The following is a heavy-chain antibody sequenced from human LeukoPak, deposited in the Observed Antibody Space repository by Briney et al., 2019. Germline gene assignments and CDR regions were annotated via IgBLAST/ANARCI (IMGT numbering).Heavy chain of an antibody. Sequence: AETLSLTCAVSGGYVNRGTFFWTWIRKPPGKGLECIGYISNSGSTNYHPSLKSRVTISSDTSKTQFTLKLTSVTAADTAVYYCARSPSGYRFDSWGQGTLVTVSS. CDR3: ARSPSGYRFDS. J-gene: IGHJ4*02. V-gene: IGHV4-61*01. CDR1: GGYVNRGTFF. D-gene: IGHD3-22*01. CDR2: ISNSGST.